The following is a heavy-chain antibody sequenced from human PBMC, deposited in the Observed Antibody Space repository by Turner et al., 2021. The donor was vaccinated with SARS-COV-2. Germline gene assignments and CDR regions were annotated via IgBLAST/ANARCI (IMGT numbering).Heavy chain of an antibody. V-gene: IGHV3-21*01. CDR2: ISSSSSYL. Sequence: EVQLVESGGGLVKPGGSLSLYWSASGFTFSRYTMDWVRTAPAKGLECVSSISSSSSYLFYAYSVKGRFTISRAYAKNSLCLKFKSMRSEEMAVFYCAKQGDYYDSSVYYSEAFDIWCQGTMVNVSS. D-gene: IGHD3-22*01. CDR3: AKQGDYYDSSVYYSEAFDI. CDR1: GFTFSRYT. J-gene: IGHJ3*02.